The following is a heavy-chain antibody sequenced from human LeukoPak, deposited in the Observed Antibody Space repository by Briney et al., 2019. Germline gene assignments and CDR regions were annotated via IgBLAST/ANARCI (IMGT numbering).Heavy chain of an antibody. CDR2: IRYDGNNK. V-gene: IGHV3-30*02. CDR3: AKWGCSGGTCYPFDY. Sequence: GGSLRLSCAASGFTFSSYGMHWVRQAPGKGLEWVAFIRYDGNNKYYADSVKGRFTISRDNSKNTLYLQMNSLRAEDTAVYYCAKWGCSGGTCYPFDYWGQGTLVTVSS. J-gene: IGHJ4*02. D-gene: IGHD2-15*01. CDR1: GFTFSSYG.